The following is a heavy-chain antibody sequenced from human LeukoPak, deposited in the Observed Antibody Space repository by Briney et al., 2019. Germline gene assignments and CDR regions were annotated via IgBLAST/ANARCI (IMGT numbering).Heavy chain of an antibody. J-gene: IGHJ4*02. V-gene: IGHV3-21*01. CDR1: GFTFSSYN. Sequence: GGSLRLSCAASGFTFSSYNMNWVRQAPGKGLEWVSSITTSSSYMYYADSVRGRFTISRDNAEYFLYLQMNSLTAEDTAVYYCARDPNNGDSWGQGTLVTVSS. CDR2: ITTSSSYM. D-gene: IGHD1/OR15-1a*01. CDR3: ARDPNNGDS.